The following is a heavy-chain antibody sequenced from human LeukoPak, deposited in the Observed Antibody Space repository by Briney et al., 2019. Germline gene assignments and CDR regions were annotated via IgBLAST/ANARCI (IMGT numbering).Heavy chain of an antibody. J-gene: IGHJ4*02. CDR1: GGSFSGYY. D-gene: IGHD3-9*01. Sequence: SETLSLTCAVYGGSFSGYYWSWIRQPPGKGLEWIGEINHSGSTNYNPSLKSRVTISVDTSKNQFSLKLSSVTAADTAVYYCARAGRYFDWLPLDYWGQGTLVTVSS. CDR2: INHSGST. CDR3: ARAGRYFDWLPLDY. V-gene: IGHV4-34*01.